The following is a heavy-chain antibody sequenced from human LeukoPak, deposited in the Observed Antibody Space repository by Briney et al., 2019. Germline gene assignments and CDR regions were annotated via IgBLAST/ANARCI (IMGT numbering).Heavy chain of an antibody. J-gene: IGHJ4*02. CDR2: IGTAGDA. V-gene: IGHV3-13*04. D-gene: IGHD2-15*01. Sequence: GGSLRLSCAASGFTFSNYDMHWVRQATGKGLEWVSAIGTAGDAYYQGSVRGRFTMSRENAKNSLYLQMNSLTAGDTAVYYCARGADTHFDYWGQGILVTVSS. CDR1: GFTFSNYD. CDR3: ARGADTHFDY.